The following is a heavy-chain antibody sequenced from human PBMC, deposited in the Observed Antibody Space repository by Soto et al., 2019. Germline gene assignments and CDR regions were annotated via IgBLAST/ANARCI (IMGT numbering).Heavy chain of an antibody. V-gene: IGHV1-69*12. D-gene: IGHD3-3*02. Sequence: QVHLEQSGAEVKKPGSSVKVSCKASGGTFTSSAISWVRQAPGQGLEWMGGIMPVFRTPDYAQKFQGRVTVSEDESTSTAYMELSGLKSDDTAVYYCARDKDRPQLGGNYYYILDVWGQGTTVTVSS. CDR3: ARDKDRPQLGGNYYYILDV. CDR1: GGTFTSSA. CDR2: IMPVFRTP. J-gene: IGHJ6*02.